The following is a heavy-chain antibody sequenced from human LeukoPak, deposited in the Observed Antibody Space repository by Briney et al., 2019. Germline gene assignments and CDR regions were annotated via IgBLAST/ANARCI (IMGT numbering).Heavy chain of an antibody. CDR1: GGTISSYY. J-gene: IGHJ4*02. V-gene: IGHV4-34*01. CDR3: ARARGTVAIDY. CDR2: VNHSGTT. Sequence: SETLSLTCTVSGGTISSYYWTWIRQPPGKGLEWIGEVNHSGTTNYNPSLKSRITISADTSKNQFSLKMRSVTAADTAVYYCARARGTVAIDYWGQGTLVTVSS. D-gene: IGHD5-12*01.